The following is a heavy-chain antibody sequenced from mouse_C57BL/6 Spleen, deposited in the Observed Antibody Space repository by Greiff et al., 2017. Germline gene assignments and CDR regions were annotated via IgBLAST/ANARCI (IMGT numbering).Heavy chain of an antibody. CDR1: GYSITSGYY. CDR2: ISYDGSN. J-gene: IGHJ2*01. CDR3: AKEEAYGNYVFDY. V-gene: IGHV3-6*01. D-gene: IGHD2-1*01. Sequence: EVQLQQSGPGLVKPSQSLSLTCSVTGYSITSGYYWNWIRQFPGNKLEWMGYISYDGSNNYNPSLKNRISITRDTSKNQFFLKLNSVTTEDTATYYCAKEEAYGNYVFDYWGQGTTLTVSS.